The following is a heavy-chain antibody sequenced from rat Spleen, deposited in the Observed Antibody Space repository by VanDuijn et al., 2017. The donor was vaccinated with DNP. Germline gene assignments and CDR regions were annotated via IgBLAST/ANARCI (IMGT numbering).Heavy chain of an antibody. CDR2: IGYDGGTT. J-gene: IGHJ2*01. CDR1: GFTLSDYY. Sequence: EVQLVESGGGLVQPGRSLKLSCAASGFTLSDYYMAWVRQAPTKGLEWVAYIGYDGGTTYHGDSVKGRFTISRDIANSTLYLQMNSLRSEDMATYYCARHVLPLRVWDYWGQGVMVTVSS. V-gene: IGHV5-22*01. CDR3: ARHVLPLRVWDY. D-gene: IGHD4-1*01.